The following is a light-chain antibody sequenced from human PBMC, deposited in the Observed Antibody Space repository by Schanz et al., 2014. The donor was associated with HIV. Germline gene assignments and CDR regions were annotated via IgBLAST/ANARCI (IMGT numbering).Light chain of an antibody. V-gene: IGKV3-15*01. CDR1: QHIRNN. J-gene: IGKJ3*01. Sequence: EIVLTQSPGTLSLSPGERATLSCRASQHIRNNLAWYQQKPGQAPRLLIYGASTRVTGIPARFSGSGSGTEFTLTISSLQSEDVAVYYCQQYYSTFTFGPGTKVDIK. CDR3: QQYYSTFT. CDR2: GAS.